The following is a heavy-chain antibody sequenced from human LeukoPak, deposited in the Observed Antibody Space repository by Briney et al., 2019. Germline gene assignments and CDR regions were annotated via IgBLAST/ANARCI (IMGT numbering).Heavy chain of an antibody. Sequence: PGGSLRLSCAASGFSFSGYGMHWVRQAPGKGLEWVTFIRYDGSTKSYADSVKGRFTIARDNSKNTLYLQMNSLRAGDTAVYFCAKDYNNGFDYWGQGALVTVSS. CDR2: IRYDGSTK. CDR1: GFSFSGYG. CDR3: AKDYNNGFDY. V-gene: IGHV3-30*02. D-gene: IGHD1-14*01. J-gene: IGHJ4*02.